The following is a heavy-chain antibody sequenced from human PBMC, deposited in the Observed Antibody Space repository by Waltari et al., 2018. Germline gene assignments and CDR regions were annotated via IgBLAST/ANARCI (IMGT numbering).Heavy chain of an antibody. D-gene: IGHD1-20*01. CDR2: MTVGDDT. J-gene: IGHJ4*02. CDR3: ATPFYNWDDPLHS. CDR1: GITFSNYA. Sequence: EVQLLESGGDLVQPGGSLRLSCAASGITFSNYAINWVRLAPGTGLEWVSAMTVGDDTCYADSVKGRFTISRDTSKDTVHLQMNGLRAEDTAVYYCATPFYNWDDPLHSWGQGTLVTVSS. V-gene: IGHV3-23*01.